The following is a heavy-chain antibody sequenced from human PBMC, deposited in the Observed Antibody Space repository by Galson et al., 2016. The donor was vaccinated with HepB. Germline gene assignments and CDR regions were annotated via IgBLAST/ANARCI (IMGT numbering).Heavy chain of an antibody. J-gene: IGHJ4*02. Sequence: VQVSCKASGYTFTSYGITWVRQAPGQGLEWMGWISGYNGKTNHTQKFQGRVSMTTDTSTSTAYMELRSLRSDDTAVYYCARAKKWLAITFDDCGQGTLVTVSS. CDR2: ISGYNGKT. V-gene: IGHV1-18*01. CDR1: GYTFTSYG. D-gene: IGHD6-19*01. CDR3: ARAKKWLAITFDD.